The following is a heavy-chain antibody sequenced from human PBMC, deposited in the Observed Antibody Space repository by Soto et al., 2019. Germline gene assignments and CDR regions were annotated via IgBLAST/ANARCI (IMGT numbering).Heavy chain of an antibody. V-gene: IGHV3-48*01. Sequence: EVQLVESGGGLVQSGGSLRLSCAASGFTFSSYSMNWFCQAPGKGLEWVSYISRGSTTIYYADSVKGRFTISRDNAKNSLYLQMNSLRAEDTAIYYRARDPGYCSGGSCYVSFDYWGQGTLVTVSS. CDR3: ARDPGYCSGGSCYVSFDY. D-gene: IGHD2-15*01. CDR2: ISRGSTTI. J-gene: IGHJ4*02. CDR1: GFTFSSYS.